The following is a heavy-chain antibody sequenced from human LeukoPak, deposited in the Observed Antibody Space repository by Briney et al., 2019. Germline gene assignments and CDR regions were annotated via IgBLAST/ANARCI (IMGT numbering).Heavy chain of an antibody. D-gene: IGHD3/OR15-3a*01. CDR1: GFTFSSYG. Sequence: GRSLRLSCAASGFTFSSYGMHWVRQAPGKGLEWVASIWYDGSNKYYADSVKGRFTISRDNSKNTLYLQMNSLRAEDTAVYYCASGLYGYYFDYWGQGTLVTVSS. CDR3: ASGLYGYYFDY. CDR2: IWYDGSNK. J-gene: IGHJ4*02. V-gene: IGHV3-33*01.